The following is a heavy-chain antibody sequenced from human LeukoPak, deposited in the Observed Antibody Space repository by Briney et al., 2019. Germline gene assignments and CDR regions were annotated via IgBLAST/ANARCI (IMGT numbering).Heavy chain of an antibody. Sequence: QPGGSLRLSCAASGFTFSSYSMNWVRQAPGKGLEWVSYISSSSSTIYYADSVKGRFTISRDNAKNSLYLQMNSLRAEDTAVYYCARAEWEQLRWGIDYWGQGSLVTVSS. D-gene: IGHD1-26*01. J-gene: IGHJ4*02. V-gene: IGHV3-48*01. CDR3: ARAEWEQLRWGIDY. CDR1: GFTFSSYS. CDR2: ISSSSSTI.